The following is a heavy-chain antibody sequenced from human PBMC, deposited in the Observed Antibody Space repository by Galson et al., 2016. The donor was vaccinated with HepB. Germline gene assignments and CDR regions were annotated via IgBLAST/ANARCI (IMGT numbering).Heavy chain of an antibody. J-gene: IGHJ3*02. CDR3: ARTMVRGVPGFDI. V-gene: IGHV1-8*01. CDR2: MNPSSGNT. D-gene: IGHD3-10*01. Sequence: SVKVSCKASGYTFTSYDINWVRQASGQGLECMGWMNPSSGNTGYAQNFQGRVSMTSDASISTAYMELSGLRSEDTAAYYCARTMVRGVPGFDIWGQGTMVAVSS. CDR1: GYTFTSYD.